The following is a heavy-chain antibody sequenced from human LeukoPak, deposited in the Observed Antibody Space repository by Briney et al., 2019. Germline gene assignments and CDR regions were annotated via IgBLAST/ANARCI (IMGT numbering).Heavy chain of an antibody. CDR2: FDPEDGET. Sequence: ASVKVSCKVSGYTLTELSMHWVRQAPGKGLEWMGGFDPEDGETIYAQKFQGRVTMTEDTFTDTAYMELSSLRSEDTAVYYCATDRVTSGYLGYWGQGTLVTVSS. D-gene: IGHD3-22*01. V-gene: IGHV1-24*01. CDR1: GYTLTELS. J-gene: IGHJ4*02. CDR3: ATDRVTSGYLGY.